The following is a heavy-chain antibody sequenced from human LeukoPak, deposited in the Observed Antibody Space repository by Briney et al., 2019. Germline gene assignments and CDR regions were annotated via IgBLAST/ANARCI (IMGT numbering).Heavy chain of an antibody. V-gene: IGHV3-21*01. Sequence: GGSLRLSCAAAGFTFSSYAKSWVRQAPGKGLEWVSSISSSGTYIYYADSVKGRFTISRDNAKNSLYLEMNSLRAEDTALYYCARAEGYGAIDYWGQGTLVTVSS. J-gene: IGHJ4*01. CDR2: ISSSGTYI. CDR1: GFTFSSYA. CDR3: ARAEGYGAIDY. D-gene: IGHD5-24*01.